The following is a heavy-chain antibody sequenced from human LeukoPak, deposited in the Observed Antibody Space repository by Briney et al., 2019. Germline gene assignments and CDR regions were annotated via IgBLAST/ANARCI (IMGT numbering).Heavy chain of an antibody. Sequence: GESLKISCKGSGYSFTSYWIGWVRQMPGKGLEWMGITYPGDSDTRYSPSFQGQATISADKSISTAYLQWSSLKASDTAMYYCARRFRTIAVAGYDAFDIWGQGTMVTVSS. CDR1: GYSFTSYW. CDR2: TYPGDSDT. V-gene: IGHV5-51*01. D-gene: IGHD6-19*01. J-gene: IGHJ3*02. CDR3: ARRFRTIAVAGYDAFDI.